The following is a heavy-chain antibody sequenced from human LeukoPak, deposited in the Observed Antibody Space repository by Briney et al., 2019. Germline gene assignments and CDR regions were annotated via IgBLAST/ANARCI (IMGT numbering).Heavy chain of an antibody. CDR3: ASSVEMATITEASYYYGMDV. J-gene: IGHJ6*02. CDR1: GYTFTSYG. V-gene: IGHV1-18*01. D-gene: IGHD5-24*01. Sequence: ASVSLSSTPSGYTFTSYGISSVPAAPRQGLEWMGWISAYNGNTNYTKKLQGRVTMTTDTSTSTAYMELRSLRSDDTAVYYCASSVEMATITEASYYYGMDVWGQGTAVTVSS. CDR2: ISAYNGNT.